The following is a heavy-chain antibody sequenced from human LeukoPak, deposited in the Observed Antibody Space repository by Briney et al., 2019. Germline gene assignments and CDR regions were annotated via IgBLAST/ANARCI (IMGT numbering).Heavy chain of an antibody. D-gene: IGHD2-8*01. V-gene: IGHV3-9*01. CDR2: ISWNSGSI. Sequence: PGGSLRLSCAASGFTFDDYAMHWVRQAPGKGLEWVSGISWNSGSIGYADSVKGRFTISRDNAKNTLYLQMNSLRAEDTAVYFCGRGGNGIDIWGQGTTVIVSS. CDR1: GFTFDDYA. J-gene: IGHJ3*02. CDR3: GRGGNGIDI.